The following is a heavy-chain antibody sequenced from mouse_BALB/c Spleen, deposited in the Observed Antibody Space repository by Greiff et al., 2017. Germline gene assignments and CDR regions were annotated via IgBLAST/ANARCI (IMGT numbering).Heavy chain of an antibody. Sequence: QVQLQQPGAELVKPGASVKLSCKASGYTFTSYWMHWVKQRPGQGLEWIGEINPSNGRTNYNEKFKSKATLTVDKSSSTAYMQLSSLTSEDSAVYYCTRRGDYEFAYWGQGTLVTVSA. D-gene: IGHD2-4*01. CDR1: GYTFTSYW. CDR2: INPSNGRT. CDR3: TRRGDYEFAY. J-gene: IGHJ3*01. V-gene: IGHV1S81*02.